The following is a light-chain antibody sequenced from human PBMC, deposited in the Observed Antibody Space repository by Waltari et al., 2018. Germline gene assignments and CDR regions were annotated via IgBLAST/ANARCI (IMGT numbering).Light chain of an antibody. J-gene: IGKJ1*01. V-gene: IGKV3-20*01. CDR1: QSLRSNY. Sequence: EIVLTQSPGTLYLPPGGRATLSCRASQSLRSNYLAWYQQKPGQAPRLLIYAASNRAAGTPDRFSGSGSGTDFTLTISRLEAEDFAVYFCQHFDRSPWTFGQGTNVEIK. CDR3: QHFDRSPWT. CDR2: AAS.